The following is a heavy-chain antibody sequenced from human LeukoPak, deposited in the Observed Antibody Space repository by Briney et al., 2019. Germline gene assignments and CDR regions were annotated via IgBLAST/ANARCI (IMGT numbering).Heavy chain of an antibody. CDR1: GGSISSGGYY. Sequence: PSETLSLTCTVSGGSISSGGYYWSWIRQHPGKGLEWIGYIYYSGSTYYNPSLKSRVTISVDTSKNQFSLKLSSVTAADTAVYYCARVSYDFWSGYQNWFDPWGQGTLVTVSS. V-gene: IGHV4-31*03. J-gene: IGHJ5*02. D-gene: IGHD3-3*01. CDR3: ARVSYDFWSGYQNWFDP. CDR2: IYYSGST.